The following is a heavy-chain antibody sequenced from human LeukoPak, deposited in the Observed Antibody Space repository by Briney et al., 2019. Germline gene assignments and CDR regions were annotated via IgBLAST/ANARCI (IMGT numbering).Heavy chain of an antibody. J-gene: IGHJ4*02. CDR2: TWYDGRNN. Sequence: PGGSLRLSCAASGFTFSSYSMHWVRQAPGKGLEWVAVTWYDGRNNYYAASVKGRFTISRDNAKNSLSLQMNSLNVDDTGVYFCTRDALFGSGRTHLDFWSQGTLVSVSS. CDR1: GFTFSSYS. D-gene: IGHD3-10*01. V-gene: IGHV3-33*01. CDR3: TRDALFGSGRTHLDF.